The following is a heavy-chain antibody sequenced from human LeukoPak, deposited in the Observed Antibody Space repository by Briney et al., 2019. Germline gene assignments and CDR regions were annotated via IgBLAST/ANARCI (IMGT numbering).Heavy chain of an antibody. Sequence: GGSLRLSCAGSGXTFRIYAVHWVRQAPGKGLEWVSVISYDGSNKYYTDSVKGRFTISRDNSKNTLYLQMNSLRAEDTAVYYCAKDDSSGYYYPDYWGQGTLVTVSS. J-gene: IGHJ4*02. CDR2: ISYDGSNK. CDR1: GXTFRIYA. CDR3: AKDDSSGYYYPDY. V-gene: IGHV3-30*18. D-gene: IGHD3-22*01.